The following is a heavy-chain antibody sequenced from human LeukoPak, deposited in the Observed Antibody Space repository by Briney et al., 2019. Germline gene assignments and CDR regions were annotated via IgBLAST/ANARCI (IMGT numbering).Heavy chain of an antibody. Sequence: ASVKVSCKASGYTFSSYGISWVRQAPGQGLEWMGWISTYNGNTNYGNTNYAQKLQGRVTLTTDTSTGTVYMELRSLRSDDTAVYYCARDLGYCSGGSCTFRFDPWGQGTLVTVSS. J-gene: IGHJ5*02. D-gene: IGHD2-15*01. V-gene: IGHV1-18*04. CDR3: ARDLGYCSGGSCTFRFDP. CDR2: ISTYNGNTNYGNT. CDR1: GYTFSSYG.